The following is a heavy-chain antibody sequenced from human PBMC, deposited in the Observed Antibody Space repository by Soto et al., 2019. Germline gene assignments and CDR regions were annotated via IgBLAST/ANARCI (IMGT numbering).Heavy chain of an antibody. CDR2: ISYDGSNK. CDR1: GFTFSSYA. V-gene: IGHV3-30-3*01. Sequence: QVQLVESGGGVVQPGRSLRLSCAASGFTFSSYAMHWVRQAPGKGLEWVAVISYDGSNKYYADSVKGRFTISRDNSKNTLYLQMNSLRAEDTAVYYCARVSYDFWSGYSTERSYYYYGMDVWGQGTTVTVSS. CDR3: ARVSYDFWSGYSTERSYYYYGMDV. D-gene: IGHD3-3*01. J-gene: IGHJ6*02.